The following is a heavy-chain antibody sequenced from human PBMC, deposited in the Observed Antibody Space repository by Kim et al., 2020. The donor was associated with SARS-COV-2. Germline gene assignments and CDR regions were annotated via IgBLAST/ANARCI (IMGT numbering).Heavy chain of an antibody. CDR2: ILANGGA. V-gene: IGHV4-61*02. D-gene: IGHD3-16*02. Sequence: SETLSLTCNVSSGSLTTGNDYWNWIRQPAGRGLEWLGRILANGGADYNPSLKNRVAMSVDSSNDQFSLELTSVTAADSGVYFCARLPRYLGVIDWHYFDYWGPGISVTVSS. CDR1: SGSLTTGNDY. J-gene: IGHJ4*02. CDR3: ARLPRYLGVIDWHYFDY.